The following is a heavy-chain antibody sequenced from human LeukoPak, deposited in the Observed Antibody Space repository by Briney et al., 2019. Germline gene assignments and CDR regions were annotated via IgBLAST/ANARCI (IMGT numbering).Heavy chain of an antibody. Sequence: ASVKVSCKASGYSFTSNVISWVRQAPGQGLEWMGWISAYNGNTNYAQKLQGRVTMTTDTSTSTAYMELRSLRSDDTAVYYCARGLLNYYDSSGCLDYWGQGTLVTVSS. CDR3: ARGLLNYYDSSGCLDY. J-gene: IGHJ4*02. CDR2: ISAYNGNT. V-gene: IGHV1-18*01. CDR1: GYSFTSNV. D-gene: IGHD3-22*01.